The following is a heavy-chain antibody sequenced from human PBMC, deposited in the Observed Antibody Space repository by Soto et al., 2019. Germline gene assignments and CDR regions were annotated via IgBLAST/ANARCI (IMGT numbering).Heavy chain of an antibody. CDR3: ARMASAGPLSWFDP. Sequence: ASVKVSFKASGYIFINFDISWLRQAAGQGLEWQGLIDPDSGNTGYARKFQGRVAITRDASTGTTHLDLSSLTSDDTAVYYCARMASAGPLSWFDPWGQGTLVTVSS. V-gene: IGHV1-8*02. CDR2: IDPDSGNT. J-gene: IGHJ5*02. CDR1: GYIFINFD. D-gene: IGHD6-13*01.